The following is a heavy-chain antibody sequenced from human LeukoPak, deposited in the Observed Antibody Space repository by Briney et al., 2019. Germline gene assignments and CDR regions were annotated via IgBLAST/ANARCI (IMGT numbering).Heavy chain of an antibody. Sequence: ASVKVSCKASGYTFTGYYMHWVRQAPGQGLEWMGWINPNSGGTNYAQKFQGRVTMTRDTSISTAHMELSRLRSDDTAVYYCARARKDYGGNSNAFDIWGQGTMVTVSS. CDR2: INPNSGGT. D-gene: IGHD4-23*01. J-gene: IGHJ3*02. CDR1: GYTFTGYY. V-gene: IGHV1-2*02. CDR3: ARARKDYGGNSNAFDI.